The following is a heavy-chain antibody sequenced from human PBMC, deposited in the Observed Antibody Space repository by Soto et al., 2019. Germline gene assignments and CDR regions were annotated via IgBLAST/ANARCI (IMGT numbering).Heavy chain of an antibody. D-gene: IGHD2-8*01. Sequence: QVQLQESGPGLVKPSETLSLTCTVSGGSMSPYYWSWIRQPPGKGLEWIGYIFYTGATSYNPSLESRFTISVDTSKNPFYLKLRSVTAADTALYYCAREVGGVAGIWGQGTLVTVSS. CDR2: IFYTGAT. J-gene: IGHJ4*02. V-gene: IGHV4-59*01. CDR1: GGSMSPYY. CDR3: AREVGGVAGI.